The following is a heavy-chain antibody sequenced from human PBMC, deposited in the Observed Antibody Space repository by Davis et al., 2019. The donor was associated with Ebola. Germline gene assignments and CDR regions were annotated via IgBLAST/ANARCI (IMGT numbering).Heavy chain of an antibody. J-gene: IGHJ5*02. CDR2: IYYSGST. CDR3: ARWITGIAARPNWFDP. V-gene: IGHV4-59*12. CDR1: GGSISSYY. Sequence: PLETLSLTCTVSGGSISSYYWSWIRQPPGKGLEWIGYIYYSGSTNYNPSLKSRVTISVDTSKNQFSLKLSSVTAADTAVYYCARWITGIAARPNWFDPWGQGTLVTVSS. D-gene: IGHD6-6*01.